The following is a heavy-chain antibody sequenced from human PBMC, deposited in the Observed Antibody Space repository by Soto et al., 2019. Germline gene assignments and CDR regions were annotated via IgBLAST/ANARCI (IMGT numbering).Heavy chain of an antibody. V-gene: IGHV4-59*08. CDR2: IYYSGST. Sequence: QVQLQESGPGLVKPSETLSLTCTVSGGTISSWSWCWIRQPPGKGLEWIGYIYYSGSTHCNPSLKSRVTISVDTSKTQFSLKLSSVTAADTAVSYCARSYGSAIDYWGPGTLVTVSS. CDR3: ARSYGSAIDY. CDR1: GGTISSWS. D-gene: IGHD1-26*01. J-gene: IGHJ4*02.